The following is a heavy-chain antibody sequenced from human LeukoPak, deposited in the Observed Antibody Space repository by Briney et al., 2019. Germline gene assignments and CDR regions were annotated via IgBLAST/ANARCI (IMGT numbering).Heavy chain of an antibody. J-gene: IGHJ5*02. V-gene: IGHV3-21*06. Sequence: GGSLRLSCAGSGFKFNSYIMNWVRQAPGKGLEWVSSISGYSDYIFYADSVRGRFTVSRDNAKNSLYLQMDSLRVEDTAVYYCARAFDPWGQGTLVAVSS. CDR2: ISGYSDYI. CDR1: GFKFNSYI. CDR3: ARAFDP.